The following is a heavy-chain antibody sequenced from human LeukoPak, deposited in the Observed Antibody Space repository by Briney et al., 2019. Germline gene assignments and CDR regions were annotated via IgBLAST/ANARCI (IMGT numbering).Heavy chain of an antibody. CDR2: ISASGSTT. CDR3: AKARTPYNSGFDY. D-gene: IGHD6-19*01. Sequence: GGSLRLSCAASGFTFTDYAMGWVRQAPGEGLEWASTISASGSTTYYADSVRGRFTISRDNSKNTLSLQMSSLRAEDTAVYYCAKARTPYNSGFDYWGQGTLVAVSS. CDR1: GFTFTDYA. V-gene: IGHV3-23*01. J-gene: IGHJ4*02.